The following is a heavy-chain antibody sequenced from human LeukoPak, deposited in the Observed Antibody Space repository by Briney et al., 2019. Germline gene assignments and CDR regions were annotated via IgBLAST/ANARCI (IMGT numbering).Heavy chain of an antibody. J-gene: IGHJ5*02. CDR1: GGTFSSYA. Sequence: SVKVSCKASGGTFSSYAISWVRQAPGQGLEWMGGIIPIFGTANYAQKFQGRVTITADESTSTAYMELSSLRSEDTAVYYCAREVGSGSSNWFDHWGQGTLVTVSS. CDR2: IIPIFGTA. D-gene: IGHD3-10*01. V-gene: IGHV1-69*13. CDR3: AREVGSGSSNWFDH.